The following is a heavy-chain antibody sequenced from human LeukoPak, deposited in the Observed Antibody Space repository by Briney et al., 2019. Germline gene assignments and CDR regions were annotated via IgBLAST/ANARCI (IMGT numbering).Heavy chain of an antibody. Sequence: GGSLRLTCAASGFIFSDYWMSWVRQAPGKGLEWVANIKQDESEIFYVDSVKGRFTISRDNAKNSLYLEMGSLRAEDTAVYYCVRPLLFIRGRGDNWGQGTRLTLSS. J-gene: IGHJ4*02. CDR3: VRPLLFIRGRGDN. CDR2: IKQDESEI. D-gene: IGHD3-10*01. V-gene: IGHV3-7*01. CDR1: GFIFSDYW.